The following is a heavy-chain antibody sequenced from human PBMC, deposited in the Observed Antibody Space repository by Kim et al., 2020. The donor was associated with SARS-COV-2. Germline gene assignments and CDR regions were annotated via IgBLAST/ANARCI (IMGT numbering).Heavy chain of an antibody. D-gene: IGHD1-1*01. J-gene: IGHJ6*02. CDR3: ARASDDIYYYGMDV. V-gene: IGHV1-69*01. Sequence: AQKFQGRVTITADESTSTAYMELSSLRSEDTAVYYCARASDDIYYYGMDVWGQGTTVTVSS.